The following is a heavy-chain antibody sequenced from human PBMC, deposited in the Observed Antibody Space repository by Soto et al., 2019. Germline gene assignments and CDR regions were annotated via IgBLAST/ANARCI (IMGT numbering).Heavy chain of an antibody. CDR3: ATEPIYYNDGSGYYPLRH. CDR1: GYSFATYG. CDR2: ISAHNGDT. Sequence: QVQLVQSGAEVKKPGASVKVSCKASGYSFATYGFSWVRQAPGQGLECVGWISAHNGDTHYSQKFQGRVTLTTDTSTNTGYMELRSLTSDDTAVYFCATEPIYYNDGSGYYPLRHWGQGPLVTVSS. J-gene: IGHJ4*02. D-gene: IGHD3-22*01. V-gene: IGHV1-18*04.